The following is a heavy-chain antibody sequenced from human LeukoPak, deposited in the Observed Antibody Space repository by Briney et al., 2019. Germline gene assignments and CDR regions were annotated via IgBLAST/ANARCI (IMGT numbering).Heavy chain of an antibody. CDR3: SRSVTTSYYYYGMDV. CDR2: IYYSGST. CDR1: DGSISSSSYF. D-gene: IGHD3-3*01. V-gene: IGHV4-39*01. Sequence: PSETLSLTCTVSDGSISSSSYFWGWIRQPPGMRLEWVGNIYYSGSTFYNPSLKSRVTISVDTSKNRFSLKLSSVTAADTAVYYCSRSVTTSYYYYGMDVWGQGTTVTVSS. J-gene: IGHJ6*02.